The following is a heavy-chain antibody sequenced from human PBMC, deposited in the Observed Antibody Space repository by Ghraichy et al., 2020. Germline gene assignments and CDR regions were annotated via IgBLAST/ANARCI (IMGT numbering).Heavy chain of an antibody. J-gene: IGHJ4*02. CDR2: ISSRSSTI. Sequence: GGSLRLSCAASGFSFSSDSMIWVRQAPGEGLEWVSYISSRSSTIYYADSVKGRFTISRDNAKNSLYLQMNNLRAEDTAVYYCARVSFPGGREVITQVIVDSGGQGTVVIVSS. V-gene: IGHV3-48*01. CDR1: GFSFSSDS. D-gene: IGHD3-22*01. CDR3: ARVSFPGGREVITQVIVDS.